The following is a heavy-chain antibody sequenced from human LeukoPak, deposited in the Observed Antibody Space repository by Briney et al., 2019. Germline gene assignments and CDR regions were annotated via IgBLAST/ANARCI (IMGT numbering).Heavy chain of an antibody. CDR3: ARAGGRWLRLNWFDP. CDR2: INHSGST. CDR1: GGSFSGYY. V-gene: IGHV4-34*01. Sequence: SETLSLTCAVYGGSFSGYYWSWIRQPPGKGLEWIGEINHSGSTNYNPSLKSRFTISVDTSKNQFSLKLSSVTAADTAVYYCARAGGRWLRLNWFDPWGQGTLVTASS. J-gene: IGHJ5*02. D-gene: IGHD5-12*01.